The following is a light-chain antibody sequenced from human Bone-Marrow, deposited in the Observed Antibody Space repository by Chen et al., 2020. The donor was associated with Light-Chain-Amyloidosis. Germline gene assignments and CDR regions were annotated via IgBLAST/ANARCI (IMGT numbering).Light chain of an antibody. J-gene: IGKJ4*01. CDR3: QQYGNSPLT. V-gene: IGKV3-20*01. CDR1: QTISSNY. CDR2: GSS. Sequence: EIVLTQSPDTLSLSPGEGANLSCRASQTISSNYLTWYQQKFGQAPRLLIYGSSSRATGIPDRYTGSGSGTDFTLTINRMEPEDFAMYYCQQYGNSPLTFGGGTKVEIK.